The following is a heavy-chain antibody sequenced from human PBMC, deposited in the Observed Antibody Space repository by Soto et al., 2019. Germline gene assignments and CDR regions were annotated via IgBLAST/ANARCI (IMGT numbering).Heavy chain of an antibody. CDR2: ISPKSGGA. D-gene: IGHD3-22*01. Sequence: GASVKVSCKAGGYTFSDYYIQWVLQAPGQGLEYMGWISPKSGGAAYAQKFRGRVTMTRDTSVNLAYLHLRAEDTAIYYCARGLGREYHDNRDHFHLDYWGPGTLVTVSS. J-gene: IGHJ4*02. CDR1: GYTFSDYY. CDR3: ARGLGREYHDNRDHFHLDY. V-gene: IGHV1-2*02.